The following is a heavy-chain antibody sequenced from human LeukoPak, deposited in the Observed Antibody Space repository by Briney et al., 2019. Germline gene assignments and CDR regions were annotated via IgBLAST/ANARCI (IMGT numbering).Heavy chain of an antibody. Sequence: SETLSLTCTVSGGSISSSSYYWGWIRQPPGKGLQWIGNIYYSGSTYYNPSVKSRVTISVDTSKNQFSLELSSVTAADTAVYYCARRSSGQHHDAYDIWGQGTMVTVSS. CDR1: GGSISSSSYY. CDR3: ARRSSGQHHDAYDI. V-gene: IGHV4-39*01. CDR2: IYYSGST. J-gene: IGHJ3*02. D-gene: IGHD6-19*01.